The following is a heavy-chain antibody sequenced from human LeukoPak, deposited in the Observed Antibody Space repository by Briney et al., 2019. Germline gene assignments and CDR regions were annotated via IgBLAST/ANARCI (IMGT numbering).Heavy chain of an antibody. Sequence: GGSLRLSCAASGFTFSNSAMSWVRQAPGKGLEWVSTLSGSGITTYYADSVKGRFTISRDNAKNSLYLQMNSLRAEDTAVYYCARGNYGAFDIWGQGTMVTVSS. J-gene: IGHJ3*02. CDR3: ARGNYGAFDI. CDR2: LSGSGITT. CDR1: GFTFSNSA. D-gene: IGHD1-7*01. V-gene: IGHV3-21*01.